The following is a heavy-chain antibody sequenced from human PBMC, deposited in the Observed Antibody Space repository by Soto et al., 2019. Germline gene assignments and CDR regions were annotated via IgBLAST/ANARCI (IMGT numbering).Heavy chain of an antibody. CDR1: GYTFNTYG. V-gene: IGHV1-18*01. D-gene: IGHD2-15*01. J-gene: IGHJ3*02. Sequence: QVHLVQSGPEVKKPGASVKVSCKASGYTFNTYGITWVRQAPGQGLEWMAWINAYNGIRIYAQNFQGRVTVTTDTSTSAAYMELMSLTSDDTAVYFCARDRDRVADIWGLGTMVTVSS. CDR3: ARDRDRVADI. CDR2: INAYNGIR.